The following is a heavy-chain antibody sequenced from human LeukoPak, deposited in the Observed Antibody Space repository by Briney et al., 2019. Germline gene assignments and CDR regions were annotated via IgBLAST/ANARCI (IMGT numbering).Heavy chain of an antibody. J-gene: IGHJ4*02. CDR3: ARDNRGYDY. D-gene: IGHD3-16*01. CDR2: IYYTGGT. V-gene: IGHV4-39*07. Sequence: SETLSLTCSVSGGSITSSSYYWGWIRQSPEKGLEWIGSIYYTGGTHYSPSLKSRVTMSADTSKNQFSLKLRSVTAADTAVYYCARDNRGYDYWGQGILVTVSS. CDR1: GGSITSSSYY.